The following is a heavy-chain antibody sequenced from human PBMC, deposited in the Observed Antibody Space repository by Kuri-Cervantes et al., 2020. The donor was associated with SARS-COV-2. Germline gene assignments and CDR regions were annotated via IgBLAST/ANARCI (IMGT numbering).Heavy chain of an antibody. CDR2: TTGSGATT. V-gene: IGHV3-23*01. D-gene: IGHD4/OR15-4a*01. CDR3: AREQSSGVLANYFDP. Sequence: GESLKISCAASGFSFNTYAMTWVRQAPGKGLEWVSSTTGSGATTFYADSVKGRFTISRDNSNKILYLQMNSLRADDTAVYFCAREQSSGVLANYFDPWGQGTLVTVSS. CDR1: GFSFNTYA. J-gene: IGHJ5*02.